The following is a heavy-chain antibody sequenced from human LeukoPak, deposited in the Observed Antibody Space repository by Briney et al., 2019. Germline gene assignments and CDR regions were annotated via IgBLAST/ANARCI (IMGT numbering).Heavy chain of an antibody. CDR2: IYCSGST. CDR1: GGSISSYY. Sequence: SETLSLTCTVSGGSISSYYWSWIRQPPGKGLEWIGYIYCSGSTNYNPSLMSRATISEDTSKNQFSLKLSSVTAADTAIYYCARGPAWYFNYWGQGTLVTVSS. V-gene: IGHV4-59*01. J-gene: IGHJ4*02. CDR3: ARGPAWYFNY.